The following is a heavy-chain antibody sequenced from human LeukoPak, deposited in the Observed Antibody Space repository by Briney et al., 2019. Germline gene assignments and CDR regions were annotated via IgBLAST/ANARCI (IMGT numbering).Heavy chain of an antibody. J-gene: IGHJ4*02. V-gene: IGHV3-23*01. CDR2: IDTKGTRT. Sequence: GGSLRLSCAASGFILSNCAMTWVRQAPGKGLQWVSGIDTKGTRTYYADSVKGRFTISRDNSKNTLFLQMNSLRAEDTAVYYCVKEVVATIPPLWGQGTLVTVSS. D-gene: IGHD5-12*01. CDR3: VKEVVATIPPL. CDR1: GFILSNCA.